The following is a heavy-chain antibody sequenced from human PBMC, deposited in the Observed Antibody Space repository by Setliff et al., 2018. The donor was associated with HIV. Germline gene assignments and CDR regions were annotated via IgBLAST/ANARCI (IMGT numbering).Heavy chain of an antibody. Sequence: GGSLRLSCAASGFTLSDHHMNWIRRAPGKGLEWVSYISHSGGTIKYADFVRGRFTISRDIAKSSLYLQMDSLSAEDTAVYYCAKGQLPYCTNGVCYAIDYWGQGTLVTVSS. D-gene: IGHD2-8*01. CDR1: GFTLSDHH. J-gene: IGHJ4*02. V-gene: IGHV3-11*01. CDR3: AKGQLPYCTNGVCYAIDY. CDR2: ISHSGGTI.